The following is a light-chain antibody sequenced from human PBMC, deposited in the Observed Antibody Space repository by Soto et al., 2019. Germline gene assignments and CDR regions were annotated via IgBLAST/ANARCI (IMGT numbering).Light chain of an antibody. CDR1: QSIRRW. V-gene: IGKV1-5*03. CDR2: EAS. CDR3: QQYNSNPHT. J-gene: IGKJ2*01. Sequence: DIQMTQSPSTLSASVGDRVTITCRASQSIRRWVAWYQQKPGKAPNLLIYEASSLETGVPSRFIGSGSGTEVILTISSLQPDDFATYYCQQYNSNPHTFGQGTKLEIK.